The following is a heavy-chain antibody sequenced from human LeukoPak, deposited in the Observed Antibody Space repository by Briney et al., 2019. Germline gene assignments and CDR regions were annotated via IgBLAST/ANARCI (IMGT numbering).Heavy chain of an antibody. Sequence: GGSLRLSCAASGFTFSSYGMHWVRQAPGKGLEWVAVISYDGSNKYYADSVKGRFTISRDNSKNTLYLQMNSLRAEDTAVYYCAKRPTQLVRGVFDYWGQGTLVTVSS. CDR3: AKRPTQLVRGVFDY. CDR2: ISYDGSNK. J-gene: IGHJ4*02. CDR1: GFTFSSYG. V-gene: IGHV3-30*18. D-gene: IGHD6-6*01.